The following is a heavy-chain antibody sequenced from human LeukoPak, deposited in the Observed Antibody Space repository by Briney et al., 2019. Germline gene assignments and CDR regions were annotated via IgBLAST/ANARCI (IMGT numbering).Heavy chain of an antibody. CDR1: GGSISTYY. Sequence: SETLSLTCSVSGGSISTYYWSWIRQSAGKGLEWIGRIYKSGSSNYNPSLKSRVSMSVDTSKNQFSLKLSSVTAADTAVYYCARGQLVLPYYYYYMDVWGKGTTVTVSS. CDR3: ARGQLVLPYYYYYMDV. J-gene: IGHJ6*03. CDR2: IYKSGSS. V-gene: IGHV4-4*07. D-gene: IGHD6-6*01.